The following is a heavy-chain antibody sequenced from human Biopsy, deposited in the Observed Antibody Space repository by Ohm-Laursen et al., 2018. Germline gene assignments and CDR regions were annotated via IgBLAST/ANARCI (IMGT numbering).Heavy chain of an antibody. D-gene: IGHD3-3*01. CDR1: GDSIRNYY. CDR2: IYYSGTT. Sequence: GTLSLTCTVSGDSIRNYYWSWIRQPPGKVMEWIASIYYSGTTHKNPSLKSRVTISVDTSQGLLSLDLSSVTAADTAVYYCARVRGGFLEWFDYWGQGTLVIVSS. V-gene: IGHV4-59*01. J-gene: IGHJ5*01. CDR3: ARVRGGFLEWFDY.